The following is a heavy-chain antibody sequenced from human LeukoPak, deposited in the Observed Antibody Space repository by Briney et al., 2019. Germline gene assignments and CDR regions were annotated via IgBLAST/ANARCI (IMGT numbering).Heavy chain of an antibody. CDR3: ARLKIVIDAFDI. Sequence: PSETLSLTCTVSGGSLDSSPYPWVWLRPSPGRRLEWSGNLFYSGSTNYKPSLKSRVTITADTSKTHFSLPLTSVTAADTAVYYCARLKIVIDAFDIGGQGTMVSVSS. D-gene: IGHD2/OR15-2a*01. CDR1: GGSLDSSPYP. V-gene: IGHV4-39*01. CDR2: LFYSGST. J-gene: IGHJ3*02.